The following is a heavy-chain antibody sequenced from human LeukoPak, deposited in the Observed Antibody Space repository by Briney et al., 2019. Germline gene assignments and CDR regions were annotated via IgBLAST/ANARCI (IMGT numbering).Heavy chain of an antibody. Sequence: GGSLSLSCAASGFTFSSYGMHWVRQAPGKGLEWVAFMRYDGSNKYYADSVKGRFSISRDNSKNTLYLQMNSLRAEDTAVYYCARDQGDYYDSSDPWGAFDIWGQGTMVTVSS. J-gene: IGHJ3*02. CDR2: MRYDGSNK. CDR3: ARDQGDYYDSSDPWGAFDI. CDR1: GFTFSSYG. V-gene: IGHV3-30*02. D-gene: IGHD3-22*01.